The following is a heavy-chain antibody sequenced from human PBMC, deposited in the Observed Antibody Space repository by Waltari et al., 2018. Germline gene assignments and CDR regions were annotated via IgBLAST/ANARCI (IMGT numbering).Heavy chain of an antibody. J-gene: IGHJ2*01. Sequence: QLQLQESGPGLVKPSETLSLTCTVSGGSLSSSSYYWGWIRQPPGKGLEWIGRIYYSGSTYYNPSLKSRVTISVDTSKNQFSLKLSSVTAADTAVYYCARHPAMTIMLWYFDLWGRGTLVTVSS. D-gene: IGHD2-8*01. CDR2: IYYSGST. V-gene: IGHV4-39*01. CDR1: GGSLSSSSYY. CDR3: ARHPAMTIMLWYFDL.